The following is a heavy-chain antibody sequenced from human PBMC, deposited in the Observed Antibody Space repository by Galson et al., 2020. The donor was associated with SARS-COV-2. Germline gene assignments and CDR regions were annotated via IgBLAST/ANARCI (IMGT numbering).Heavy chain of an antibody. CDR3: ATKQNGEYYFDF. Sequence: ETSETLSLTCAVSGFSVSSDNWWGWIRQPPGKGLEWVGYIHHSGSTYYNSPLKSRATMSVDTSKNQISLKLRSVTAVDTAVYYCATKQNGEYYFDFWGQGTLVTVSS. V-gene: IGHV4-28*01. D-gene: IGHD2-8*01. CDR2: IHHSGST. CDR1: GFSVSSDNW. J-gene: IGHJ4*02.